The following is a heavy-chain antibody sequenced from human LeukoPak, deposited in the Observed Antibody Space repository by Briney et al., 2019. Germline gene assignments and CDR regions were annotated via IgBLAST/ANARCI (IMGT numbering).Heavy chain of an antibody. CDR3: ANWWFGELSINWFDP. J-gene: IGHJ5*02. Sequence: GGSLRLSCAASRFTVSSNYMSWVRQAPGKGLEWVSVIYSGGKTEYADSVKGRFTISRDNSKNTLYLQMNSLRAEDTAVYYCANWWFGELSINWFDPWGQGTLVTVSS. D-gene: IGHD3-10*01. V-gene: IGHV3-53*01. CDR2: IYSGGKT. CDR1: RFTVSSNY.